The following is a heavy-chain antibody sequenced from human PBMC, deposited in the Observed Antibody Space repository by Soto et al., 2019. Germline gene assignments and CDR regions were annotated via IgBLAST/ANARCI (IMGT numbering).Heavy chain of an antibody. CDR3: ARHSGYDYLFDY. Sequence: ASVKVSCKASGYTFTGYYIHWVRQAPGQGLEWMGWINPNNGDTNYAQKFQGRVSMTRDTSTSTAYMELSSLRFDDTAVYYCARHSGYDYLFDYWGQGTLVTLSS. CDR2: INPNNGDT. D-gene: IGHD5-12*01. V-gene: IGHV1-2*02. J-gene: IGHJ4*02. CDR1: GYTFTGYY.